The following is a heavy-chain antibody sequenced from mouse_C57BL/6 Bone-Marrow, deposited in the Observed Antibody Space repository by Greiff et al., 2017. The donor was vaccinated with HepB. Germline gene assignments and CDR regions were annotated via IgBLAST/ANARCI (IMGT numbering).Heavy chain of an antibody. J-gene: IGHJ4*01. D-gene: IGHD2-12*01. CDR3: ASYYTNAMDY. V-gene: IGHV1-26*01. CDR2: INPNNGGT. CDR1: GYTFTDYY. Sequence: VQLQQSGPELVKPGASVKISCKASGYTFTDYYMNWVKQSHGKSLEWIGDINPNNGGTSYNQKFKGKATLTVDKSSSTAYMELRSLTSEDSAVCYCASYYTNAMDYWGQGTSVTVSS.